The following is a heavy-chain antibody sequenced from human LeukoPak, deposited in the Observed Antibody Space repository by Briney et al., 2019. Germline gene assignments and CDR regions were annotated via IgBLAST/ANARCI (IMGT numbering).Heavy chain of an antibody. CDR3: ARVPPTSLHMVRGVRRPYNWFDP. CDR1: GYTFTSYG. V-gene: IGHV1-18*01. Sequence: ASAKVSCKASGYTFTSYGISWVRQAPGQGLEWMGWISAYNGNTNYAQKLQGRVTMTTDTSTSTAYMELRSLRSDDTAVYYCARVPPTSLHMVRGVRRPYNWFDPWGQGTLVTVSS. CDR2: ISAYNGNT. J-gene: IGHJ5*02. D-gene: IGHD3-10*01.